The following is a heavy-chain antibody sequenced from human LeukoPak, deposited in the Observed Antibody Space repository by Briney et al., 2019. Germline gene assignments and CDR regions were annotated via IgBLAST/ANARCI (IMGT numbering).Heavy chain of an antibody. CDR3: ASGSGSYRTPYYYMDV. J-gene: IGHJ6*03. D-gene: IGHD3-10*01. Sequence: GGSLRLSCVASGFTVSSNYMSWVRQAPGKGLEWVSVIYSGGSTYYAASVKGRFTISRDNSKNTLYLQMNSVRAEDTAVYYCASGSGSYRTPYYYMDVWGTGTTVTVSS. V-gene: IGHV3-53*01. CDR2: IYSGGST. CDR1: GFTVSSNY.